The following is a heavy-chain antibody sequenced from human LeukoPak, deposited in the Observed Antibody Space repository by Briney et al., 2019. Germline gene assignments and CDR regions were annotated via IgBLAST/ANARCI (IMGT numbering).Heavy chain of an antibody. CDR3: VVYFDWLFGIDY. J-gene: IGHJ4*02. CDR2: IYSGGST. D-gene: IGHD3-9*01. CDR1: GFTVSSNY. Sequence: PGGSLRLSCAASGFTVSSNYMSWVRQAPGKGLEWVSVIYSGGSTYYADSVKGRFTISRDNSKNTLYLQMSSLRAEDTAVYYCVVYFDWLFGIDYWGQGTLVTVSS. V-gene: IGHV3-53*01.